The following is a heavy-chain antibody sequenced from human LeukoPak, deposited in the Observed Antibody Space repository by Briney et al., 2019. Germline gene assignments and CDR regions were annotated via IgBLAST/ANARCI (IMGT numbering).Heavy chain of an antibody. D-gene: IGHD3-22*01. V-gene: IGHV1-2*02. Sequence: GASVNVSYEASGYTFTGYYMHWVRQAPGQGLEWMGWINPNSGGTNYAQKFQGRVTMTRDTSISTAYMELSRLRSDDTAVYYCAREDYYDSSGYQRFEFDYWGQGTLVTVSS. J-gene: IGHJ4*02. CDR2: INPNSGGT. CDR3: AREDYYDSSGYQRFEFDY. CDR1: GYTFTGYY.